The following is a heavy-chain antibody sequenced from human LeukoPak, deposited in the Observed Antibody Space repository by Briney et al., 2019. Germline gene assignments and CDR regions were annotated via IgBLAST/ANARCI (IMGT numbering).Heavy chain of an antibody. D-gene: IGHD3-10*01. V-gene: IGHV4-39*07. J-gene: IGHJ4*02. Sequence: SETLSLTCTVSGGSISSSSYYWGWIRQPPGKGLEWIGEIYHSGSTNYNLSLKSRVTISVDKSKSQFSLKLSSVTAADTAVYYCATVGLGEGFDYWGQGTLVTVSS. CDR1: GGSISSSSYY. CDR3: ATVGLGEGFDY. CDR2: IYHSGST.